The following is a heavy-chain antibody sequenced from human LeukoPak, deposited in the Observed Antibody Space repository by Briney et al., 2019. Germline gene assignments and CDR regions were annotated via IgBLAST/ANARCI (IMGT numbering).Heavy chain of an antibody. D-gene: IGHD1-26*01. J-gene: IGHJ4*02. CDR1: GYTFTGYY. CDR2: MNPNSGNT. CDR3: ARGPQTQVGAISR. V-gene: IGHV1-8*02. Sequence: ASVKVSCKASGYTFTGYYMHWVRQAPGQGLEWMGWMNPNSGNTGYAQKLQGRVTMTTDTSTSTAYMELRSLRSDDTAVYYCARGPQTQVGAISRWGQGTLVTVSS.